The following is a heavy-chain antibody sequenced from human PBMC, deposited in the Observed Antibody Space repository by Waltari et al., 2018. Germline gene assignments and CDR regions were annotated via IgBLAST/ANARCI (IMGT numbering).Heavy chain of an antibody. CDR2: IYYSGST. CDR3: ARNYRSGWFDP. V-gene: IGHV4-39*01. CDR1: GGSITSSSSY. Sequence: QLQLQESGPGLVKPSETLSLTCPVAGGSITSSSSYWGWIRQPPGKGLEWIGSIYYSGSTYYNPSLKSRVTISVDTSKNQFSLKLSSVTAADTAVYYCARNYRSGWFDPWGQGTLVTVSS. D-gene: IGHD4-4*01. J-gene: IGHJ5*02.